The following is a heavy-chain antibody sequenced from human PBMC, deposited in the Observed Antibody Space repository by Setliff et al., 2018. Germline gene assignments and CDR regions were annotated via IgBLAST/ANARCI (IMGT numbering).Heavy chain of an antibody. CDR3: ARGRNVAARLLDS. CDR1: GASITNINYY. J-gene: IGHJ4*02. Sequence: SETLSLTCTVSGASITNINYYWGLIRQPPGKGLEWIGSIFYSGRTFYNPSLKSRVTISIDTSNNQFSLKVTSVTAADTGIYYCARGRNVAARLLDSWGQGARVTVSS. V-gene: IGHV4-39*07. D-gene: IGHD6-6*01. CDR2: IFYSGRT.